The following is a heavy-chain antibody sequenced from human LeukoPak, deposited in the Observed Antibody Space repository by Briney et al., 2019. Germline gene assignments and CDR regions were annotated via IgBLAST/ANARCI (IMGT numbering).Heavy chain of an antibody. D-gene: IGHD3-10*01. CDR1: GYTVTSYY. CDR3: ARRHGSGSLPYYFDY. Sequence: ASVKVSCKASGYTVTSYYMHWVRQAPGQGLEWMAILNPSGGSSSYAQKFQGRATLTRATSTSTVYMELSSLRSEDTAVYYCARRHGSGSLPYYFDYWGQGTLVTVSS. V-gene: IGHV1-46*01. CDR2: LNPSGGSS. J-gene: IGHJ4*02.